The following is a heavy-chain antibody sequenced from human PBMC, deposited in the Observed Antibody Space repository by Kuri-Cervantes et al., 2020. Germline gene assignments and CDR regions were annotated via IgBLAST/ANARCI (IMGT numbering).Heavy chain of an antibody. J-gene: IGHJ6*03. Sequence: ASVKVSCKASGYTFTSYDINWVRQATGQGLEWMGIINPSGGSTSYAQKFQARVTMTRDTSTSTVYMELSSLRSEDTAVYYCARDPKFTAQGGVGYYYMDVWGKGTTVTVSS. V-gene: IGHV1-46*01. CDR2: INPSGGST. D-gene: IGHD3-16*01. CDR3: ARDPKFTAQGGVGYYYMDV. CDR1: GYTFTSYD.